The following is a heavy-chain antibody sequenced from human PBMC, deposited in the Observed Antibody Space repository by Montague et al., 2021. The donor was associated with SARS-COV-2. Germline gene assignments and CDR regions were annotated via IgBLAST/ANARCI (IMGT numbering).Heavy chain of an antibody. J-gene: IGHJ4*02. CDR2: IYHSGST. Sequence: SEILSLTYAVSGGSISSSNWWSWVRRPPGKGLEWIGEIYHSGSTNYNPSLKSRVTISVDKSKNKFSLKLSSVTAADTAAYYCASRGAGWFGSNPERFDYWGQGTLVTVSS. CDR3: ASRGAGWFGSNPERFDY. CDR1: GGSISSSNW. V-gene: IGHV4-4*02. D-gene: IGHD3-10*01.